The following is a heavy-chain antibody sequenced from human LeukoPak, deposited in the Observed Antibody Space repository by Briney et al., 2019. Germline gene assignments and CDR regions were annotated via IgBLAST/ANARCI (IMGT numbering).Heavy chain of an antibody. CDR1: GGSISSSSYY. CDR3: ARGPYSGRHFDY. Sequence: SETLSLTCTVSGGSISSSSYYWGWIRQPPGKGLEWIGSIYYSGSTYYNPSLKSRVTISVDTSKNQFSLKLSSVTAADTAVYYCARGPYSGRHFDYWGQGTLVTVSS. J-gene: IGHJ4*02. D-gene: IGHD1-26*01. V-gene: IGHV4-39*07. CDR2: IYYSGST.